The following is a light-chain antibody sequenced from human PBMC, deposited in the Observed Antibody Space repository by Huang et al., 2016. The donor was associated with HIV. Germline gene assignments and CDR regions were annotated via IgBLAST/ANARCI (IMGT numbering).Light chain of an antibody. CDR1: QNIGDN. J-gene: IGKJ3*01. CDR2: GAS. V-gene: IGKV3-15*01. CDR3: QQCNNWPPRFS. Sequence: EIVMTQSPATLSVSPGARATLSCRASQNIGDNLTWYQHKPGQAPRLLIYGASPRATGILPRSSGSGSGTELNLTISGLESEDFEVYYCQQCNNWPPRFSFGPGTTVDVK.